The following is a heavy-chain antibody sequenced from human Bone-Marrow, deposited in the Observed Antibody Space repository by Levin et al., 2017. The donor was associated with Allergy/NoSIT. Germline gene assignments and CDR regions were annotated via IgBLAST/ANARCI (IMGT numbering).Heavy chain of an antibody. Sequence: LSQTLSLTCAVYGGSFSGYYWSWIRQPPGKGLEWIGEINHSGSTNYNPSLKSRVTISVDTSKNQFSLKLSSVTAADTAVYYCARVRYWGQGTLVTVSS. CDR1: GGSFSGYY. CDR3: ARVRY. J-gene: IGHJ4*02. CDR2: INHSGST. V-gene: IGHV4-34*01.